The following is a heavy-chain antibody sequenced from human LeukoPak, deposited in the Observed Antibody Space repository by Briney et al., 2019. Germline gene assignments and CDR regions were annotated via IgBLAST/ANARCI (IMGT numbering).Heavy chain of an antibody. J-gene: IGHJ3*02. Sequence: ASVKVSCKASGYTFTSYGISWVRQAPGQGLEWMGWISAYNGNTNYAQKLQGRVTMTTDTSTSTAYMELRSLRSEDTAVYYCARGLTIFGVVIISHDAFDIWGQGTMVTVSS. D-gene: IGHD3-3*01. V-gene: IGHV1-18*01. CDR3: ARGLTIFGVVIISHDAFDI. CDR2: ISAYNGNT. CDR1: GYTFTSYG.